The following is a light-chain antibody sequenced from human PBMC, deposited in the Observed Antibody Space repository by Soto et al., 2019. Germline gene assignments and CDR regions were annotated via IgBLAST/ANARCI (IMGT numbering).Light chain of an antibody. CDR2: DVS. CDR3: CSYAGSYTYV. Sequence: QSVLTQPRSVSGSPGQSVTISCTGTSSDVGGYNYVSWYQQHPGKAPKLMIYDVSKRPSGVPDCFSGSKSGNTASLTISGLQAEDEADYYCCSYAGSYTYVFGTGTKATVL. V-gene: IGLV2-11*01. CDR1: SSDVGGYNY. J-gene: IGLJ1*01.